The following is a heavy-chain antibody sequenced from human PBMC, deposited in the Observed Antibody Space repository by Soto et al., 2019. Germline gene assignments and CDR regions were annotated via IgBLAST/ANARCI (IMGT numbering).Heavy chain of an antibody. D-gene: IGHD3-3*01. Sequence: GSLRLSCAASGFTFSSYEMNWVRQAPGKGLEWVSYISSSGSTIYYADSVKGRFTISRDNAKNSLYLQMNSLRAEDTAVYYCGKGDTIFGVVDDWGPGTLVTVSS. CDR3: GKGDTIFGVVDD. V-gene: IGHV3-48*03. CDR1: GFTFSSYE. CDR2: ISSSGSTI. J-gene: IGHJ4*02.